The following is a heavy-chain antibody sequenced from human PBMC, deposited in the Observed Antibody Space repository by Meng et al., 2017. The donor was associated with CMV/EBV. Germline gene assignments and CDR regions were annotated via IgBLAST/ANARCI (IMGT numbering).Heavy chain of an antibody. V-gene: IGHV5-51*01. Sequence: GGSLRLSCKGSGYSSTSYWIGWVRQMPGKGLEWMGIIYPGDSDTRYSPSFQGQVTISADKSISTAYLQWSSLKASDTAMYYCARAGRSYYDFWSGYSNLFDPWGQGTLVTVSS. J-gene: IGHJ5*02. D-gene: IGHD3-3*01. CDR3: ARAGRSYYDFWSGYSNLFDP. CDR1: GYSSTSYW. CDR2: IYPGDSDT.